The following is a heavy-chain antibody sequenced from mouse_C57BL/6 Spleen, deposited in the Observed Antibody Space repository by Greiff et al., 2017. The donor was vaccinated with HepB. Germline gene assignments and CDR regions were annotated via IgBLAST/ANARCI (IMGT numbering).Heavy chain of an antibody. CDR2: ISSGSSTI. CDR3: ASPRLYCYGSLDY. D-gene: IGHD1-1*01. CDR1: GFTFSDYG. V-gene: IGHV5-17*01. Sequence: EVQLVESGGGLVKPGGSLKLSCAASGFTFSDYGMHWVRQAPEKGLEWVAYISSGSSTIYYADTVKGRFTITRDNAKNTLFLKMTSLKSEDTAMDYCASPRLYCYGSLDYWGQGTTLTVSS. J-gene: IGHJ2*01.